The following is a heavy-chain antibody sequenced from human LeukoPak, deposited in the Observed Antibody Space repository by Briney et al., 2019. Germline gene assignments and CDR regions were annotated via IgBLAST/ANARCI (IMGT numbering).Heavy chain of an antibody. V-gene: IGHV4-34*01. CDR3: ARVPKGYCSSTSCYNRYYYGMDV. CDR1: GGSFSGYY. CDR2: INHSGST. D-gene: IGHD2-2*02. Sequence: SETLSLTCAIYGGSFSGYYWSWIRQPPGKGLEWIGEINHSGSTNYNPSLKSRVTISVDTSKNQFSLKLSSVTAADTAVYYCARVPKGYCSSTSCYNRYYYGMDVWGKGTTVTVSS. J-gene: IGHJ6*04.